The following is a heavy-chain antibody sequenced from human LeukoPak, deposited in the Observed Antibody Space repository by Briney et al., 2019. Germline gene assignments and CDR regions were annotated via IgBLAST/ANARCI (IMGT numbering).Heavy chain of an antibody. CDR2: ISGSGTTI. CDR3: AKSFGSTLIVETDAFHI. CDR1: GFTFSDSY. Sequence: PGGSLRLSCAASGFTFSDSYMSWIRQAPGKGLEWVSYISGSGTTIYYADSVKGRFTLSRDNAKNSLYLQMNSLRDEDTAVYYCAKSFGSTLIVETDAFHIWGQGTMVTVSS. D-gene: IGHD3-22*01. J-gene: IGHJ3*02. V-gene: IGHV3-11*04.